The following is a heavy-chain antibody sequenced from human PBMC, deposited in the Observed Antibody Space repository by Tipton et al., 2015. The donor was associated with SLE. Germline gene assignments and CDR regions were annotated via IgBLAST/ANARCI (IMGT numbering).Heavy chain of an antibody. CDR2: VNYRGNA. V-gene: IGHV4-34*01. CDR1: GGSFSGYH. D-gene: IGHD3-3*01. CDR3: ARALRFNYDFWSGYSTDPFDV. Sequence: TLSLTCAVYGGSFSGYHWSWIRQHPGKGLEWIGNVNYRGNAYYNPSLKSRTTLLADTSKNQFSLKLTSVTAADTAVYYCARALRFNYDFWSGYSTDPFDVWGQGTMVPVSA. J-gene: IGHJ3*01.